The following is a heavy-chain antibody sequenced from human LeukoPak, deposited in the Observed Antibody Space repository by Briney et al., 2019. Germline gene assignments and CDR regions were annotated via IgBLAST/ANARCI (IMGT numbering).Heavy chain of an antibody. Sequence: GGSLRLSCSVSGFTFSSHAMHWVRQAPGKGLECVAYISYDGSFQYHADSVKGRFTISRDNSKDILYLQMSSLRVDDSATYYCVGEVGSRQMNSWGQGTLVTVSS. CDR1: GFTFSSHA. J-gene: IGHJ5*02. CDR3: VGEVGSRQMNS. D-gene: IGHD1-26*01. CDR2: ISYDGSFQ. V-gene: IGHV3-30-3*01.